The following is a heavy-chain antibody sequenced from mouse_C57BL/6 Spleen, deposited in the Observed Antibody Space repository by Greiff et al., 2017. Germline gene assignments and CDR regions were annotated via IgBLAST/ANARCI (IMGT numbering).Heavy chain of an antibody. CDR1: GYSITSGYY. CDR2: ISYDGSN. CDR3: ARGQLRPLDY. Sequence: EVQLQESGPGLVKPSQSLSLTCSVTGYSITSGYYWNWIRQFPGNKLEWMGYISYDGSNKYNPSLKNRISITRDTSKNQFFLKLNSVTTEDTATYYCARGQLRPLDYWGQGTTLTVSS. V-gene: IGHV3-6*01. D-gene: IGHD3-2*02. J-gene: IGHJ2*01.